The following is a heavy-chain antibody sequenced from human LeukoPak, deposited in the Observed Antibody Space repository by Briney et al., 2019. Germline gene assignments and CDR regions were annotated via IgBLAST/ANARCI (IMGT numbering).Heavy chain of an antibody. CDR3: GRGGAHYSNGFDY. J-gene: IGHJ4*02. D-gene: IGHD4-11*01. CDR1: GYSFTNYG. V-gene: IGHV1-18*01. Sequence: ASVKVSCKASGYSFTNYGLSWVRQAPGQGLEWMGWISPYNGDTNYAQNLQGRVTMTTDTSTTTAYLELRSLRSDDTAMYYCGRGGAHYSNGFDYWGQGTLVTVSP. CDR2: ISPYNGDT.